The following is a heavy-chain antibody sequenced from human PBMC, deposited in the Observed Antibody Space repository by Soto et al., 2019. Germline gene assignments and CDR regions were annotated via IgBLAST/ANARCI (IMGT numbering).Heavy chain of an antibody. CDR3: ARVTGP. CDR1: GGPINSGGYS. Sequence: HLQLQESGSGPVKPSQTLSLTCAVPGGPINSGGYSWSLIRQPPGKGLEWIGYIYHSGSTYYNPSLKSRVTITVDRSKNQYSLKLSSVTAADTAVYYCARVTGPWGQGTLVTVSS. V-gene: IGHV4-30-2*01. J-gene: IGHJ5*02. CDR2: IYHSGST.